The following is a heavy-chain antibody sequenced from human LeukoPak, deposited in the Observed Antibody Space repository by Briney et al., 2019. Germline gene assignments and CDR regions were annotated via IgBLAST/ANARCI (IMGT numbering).Heavy chain of an antibody. D-gene: IGHD3-10*01. Sequence: GGSLRLSCAVSGFTFSSYAMSWVRQAPGKGLEWVSGISGSGGSTYYADSVKGRFTISRDNSKNTLCLQMNSLRAEDTAVYYCAKEFDSYYYIDVWGKGTTVTVSS. CDR3: AKEFDSYYYIDV. CDR1: GFTFSSYA. J-gene: IGHJ6*03. V-gene: IGHV3-23*01. CDR2: ISGSGGST.